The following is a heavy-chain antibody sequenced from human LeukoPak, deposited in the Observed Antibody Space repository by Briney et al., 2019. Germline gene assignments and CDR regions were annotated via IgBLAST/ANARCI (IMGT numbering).Heavy chain of an antibody. V-gene: IGHV4-34*01. D-gene: IGHD6-19*01. CDR1: GGSFSGYY. J-gene: IGHJ6*02. Sequence: SETLSLTCAVYGGSFSGYYWSWIRQPPGKGLEWIGEINHSGSTNYNPSLKSRVTISVDTSKNQFSLKLSSVTAADTAVYYCARGRSGWYAAPIYYYYGMDVWGQGTTVTVSS. CDR3: ARGRSGWYAAPIYYYYGMDV. CDR2: INHSGST.